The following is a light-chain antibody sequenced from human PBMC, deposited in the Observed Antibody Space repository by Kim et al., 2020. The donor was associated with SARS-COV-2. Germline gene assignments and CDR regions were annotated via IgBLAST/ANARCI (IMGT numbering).Light chain of an antibody. V-gene: IGKV1-5*01. J-gene: IGKJ2*01. CDR2: DAS. CDR1: QNITRL. Sequence: SASGGDRVTMTWRASQNITRLLAWYQQKPGKAPKLLIYDASSLKRGVPSRFSGSGSGTEFSLTISSLQPDDFATYYCHQYNSYSHTFGQGTKLEI. CDR3: HQYNSYSHT.